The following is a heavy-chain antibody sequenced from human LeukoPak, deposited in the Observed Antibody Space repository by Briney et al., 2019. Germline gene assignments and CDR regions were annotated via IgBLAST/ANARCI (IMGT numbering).Heavy chain of an antibody. CDR2: INPNSGGT. D-gene: IGHD6-13*01. V-gene: IGHV1-2*04. CDR3: ARASTPSYSSSHVTI. J-gene: IGHJ3*02. CDR1: GYTFTGYY. Sequence: ASVEVSCKASGYTFTGYYMHWVRQAPGQGLEWMGWINPNSGGTNYAQKFQGWVTMTRDTSISTAYMELSRLRSDDTAVYYCARASTPSYSSSHVTIWGQGTMVTVSS.